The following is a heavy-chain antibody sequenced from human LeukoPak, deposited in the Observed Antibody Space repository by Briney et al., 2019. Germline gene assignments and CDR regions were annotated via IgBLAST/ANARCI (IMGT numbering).Heavy chain of an antibody. D-gene: IGHD3-9*01. J-gene: IGHJ4*02. CDR3: TRATGWCPDY. Sequence: TGGSLRLSCAASGFSFSNYWMSWVRQAPGKGLEWVANIKHDGIEMNYADSAKGRFTISRDNAKNSLYLQMTSLRAEDTALYYCTRATGWCPDYWGQGTLITVSS. V-gene: IGHV3-7*01. CDR1: GFSFSNYW. CDR2: IKHDGIEM.